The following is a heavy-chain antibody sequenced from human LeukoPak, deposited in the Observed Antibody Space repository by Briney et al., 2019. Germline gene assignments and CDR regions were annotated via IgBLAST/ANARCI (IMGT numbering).Heavy chain of an antibody. Sequence: SETLSLTCAVYGGSFSGYYWSWIRQPPGKGLEWIGEINHSGSTNCNPSLKSRVTLSVDRSKNQFSLKLSSVTAADTAVYYCARLHPTYYYDSSGYFNFDYWGQGTLVTVSS. J-gene: IGHJ4*02. CDR3: ARLHPTYYYDSSGYFNFDY. V-gene: IGHV4-34*01. CDR2: INHSGST. CDR1: GGSFSGYY. D-gene: IGHD3-22*01.